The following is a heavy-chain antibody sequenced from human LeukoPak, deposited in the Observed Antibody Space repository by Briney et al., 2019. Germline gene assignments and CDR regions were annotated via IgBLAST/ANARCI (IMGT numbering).Heavy chain of an antibody. CDR3: ASGGIYYGAAFDF. Sequence: GGSLRLSCAASGFTFDDYGMSWVRQAPGKGLEWVSGINWNGGSTGYADSLKGRFTISRDNAENSLYLQMNSLRAEDTALYYCASGGIYYGAAFDFWGQGTLVTVSS. D-gene: IGHD1-26*01. CDR1: GFTFDDYG. CDR2: INWNGGST. J-gene: IGHJ4*02. V-gene: IGHV3-20*04.